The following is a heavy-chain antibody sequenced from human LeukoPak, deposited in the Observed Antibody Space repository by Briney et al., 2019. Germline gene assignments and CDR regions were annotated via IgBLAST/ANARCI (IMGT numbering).Heavy chain of an antibody. CDR1: GFTFSGYG. V-gene: IGHV3-30*02. J-gene: IGHJ4*02. CDR3: AKTTRITMVRGVINPFDY. Sequence: PGGSLRLSCAASGFTFSGYGMHWVRQAPGKGLEWVAFIRYDGSNKYYADSVKGRFTISRDNSKNTLYLQMNSLRAEDAAVYYCAKTTRITMVRGVINPFDYWGQGTLVTVSS. CDR2: IRYDGSNK. D-gene: IGHD3-10*01.